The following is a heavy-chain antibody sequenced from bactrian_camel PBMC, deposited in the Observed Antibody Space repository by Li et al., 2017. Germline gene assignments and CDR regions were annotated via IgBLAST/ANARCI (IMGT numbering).Heavy chain of an antibody. CDR3: AADRGYGLGCDDDI. CDR1: GYWSNSNC. CDR2: IDSDGVT. Sequence: QVQLVESGGGSVQAGGSLRLSCVASGYWSNSNCMGWFRQAPGKEREGVAVIDSDGVTSYAESVKGRFTISRDNAKSTVYLQMSDLKPEDTAVYYCAADRGYGLGCDDDIWGQGTQVTVS. J-gene: IGHJ4*01. D-gene: IGHD3*01. V-gene: IGHV3S53*01.